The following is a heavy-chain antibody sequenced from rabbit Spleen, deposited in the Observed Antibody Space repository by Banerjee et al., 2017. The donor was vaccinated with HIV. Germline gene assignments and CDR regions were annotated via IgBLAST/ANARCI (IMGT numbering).Heavy chain of an antibody. CDR1: GFDFNNYY. V-gene: IGHV1S7*01. D-gene: IGHD1-1*01. CDR2: IDPIFGST. Sequence: QLVESGGGLVQPGGSLKLSCKASGFDFNNYYMNWVRQAPGKGLEWIGYIDPIFGSTYYASWVNGRFTISSHNAQNTVDLQMNSLTAADTATYFCVRAGQYVISTGYYNYGMDLWGPGTLVTVS. J-gene: IGHJ6*01. CDR3: VRAGQYVISTGYYNYGMDL.